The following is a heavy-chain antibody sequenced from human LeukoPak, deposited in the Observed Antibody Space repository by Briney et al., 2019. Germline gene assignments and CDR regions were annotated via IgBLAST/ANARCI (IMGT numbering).Heavy chain of an antibody. V-gene: IGHV3-53*01. CDR1: GFTVSSNY. D-gene: IGHD2-15*01. CDR2: IYSGGST. CDR3: ARVVVAAPDY. J-gene: IGHJ4*02. Sequence: GSLRLSCAASGFTVSSNYMSWVRQAPGKGLEWVSVIYSGGSTYYADSVKGQFTISRDNSKNTLYLQMNSLRAEDTAVYYCARVVVAAPDYWGQGTLVTVSS.